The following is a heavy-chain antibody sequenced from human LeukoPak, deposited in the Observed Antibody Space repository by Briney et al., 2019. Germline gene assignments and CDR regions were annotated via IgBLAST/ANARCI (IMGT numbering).Heavy chain of an antibody. J-gene: IGHJ4*02. CDR1: GGSFSGYY. CDR2: INHSGST. CDR3: ARGVSSVGATREDYFDY. Sequence: PETLSLTCAVYGGSFSGYYWSWIRQPPGKGLEWIGEINHSGSTNYNPSLKSRVTISVDTSKNQFSLKLSSVTAADTAVYYCARGVSSVGATREDYFDYWGQGTLVTVSS. V-gene: IGHV4-34*01. D-gene: IGHD1-26*01.